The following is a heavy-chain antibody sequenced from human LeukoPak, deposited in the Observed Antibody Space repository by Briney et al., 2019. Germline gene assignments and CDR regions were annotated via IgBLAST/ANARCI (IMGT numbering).Heavy chain of an antibody. CDR2: IIPIFGTA. V-gene: IGHV1-69*05. CDR1: GGTFSSYA. CDR3: ARVGGHYSDSSGYYVGY. J-gene: IGHJ4*02. D-gene: IGHD3-22*01. Sequence: SVKVSCKASGGTFSSYAISWVRQAPGQGLEWMGRIIPIFGTANYAQKFQGRVTITTDESTSTAYMELSSLSSADTAAYYGARVGGHYSDSSGYYVGYWGQGTLVTVSS.